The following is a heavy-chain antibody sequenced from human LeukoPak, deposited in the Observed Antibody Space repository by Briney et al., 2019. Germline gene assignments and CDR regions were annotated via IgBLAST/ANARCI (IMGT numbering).Heavy chain of an antibody. CDR2: ISYDGSNK. Sequence: GGSLRLSCAASGFTFSSYAMHWVRQAPGKGLEWVAVISYDGSNKYYADSVKGRFTISRDNSKNTLYLQMNSLRAEDTAVYYCARDLWFGELSYNWFDPWGQGTLVTVSS. J-gene: IGHJ5*02. V-gene: IGHV3-30-3*01. D-gene: IGHD3-10*01. CDR3: ARDLWFGELSYNWFDP. CDR1: GFTFSSYA.